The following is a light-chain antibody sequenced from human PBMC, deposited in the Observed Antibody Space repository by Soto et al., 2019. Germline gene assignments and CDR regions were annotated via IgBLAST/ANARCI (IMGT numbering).Light chain of an antibody. CDR2: GAS. CDR3: QQYGCSPKS. CDR1: QSVSSSY. Sequence: EIVLTQSPGTLSLSPGERATLSCRASQSVSSSYLAWYQQKPGQAPSLLIYGASSRATGIPDRFSGSGSGTDFTLTISRLEPEDFAVYYCQQYGCSPKSFCQGTKLEIK. J-gene: IGKJ2*01. V-gene: IGKV3-20*01.